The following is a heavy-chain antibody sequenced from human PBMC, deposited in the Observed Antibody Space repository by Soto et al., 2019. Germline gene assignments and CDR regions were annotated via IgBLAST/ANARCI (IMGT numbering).Heavy chain of an antibody. CDR1: GGSISSGGYY. Sequence: SETLSLTCTVSGGSISSGGYYWSWIRQHPGKGLEWIGYIYYSGSTYYNPSLKSRVTKSVDTSKNQFSLKLSSLTAADTAVYYCAKGQGFITMVRGVISAFDYWGQGTLVTVSS. D-gene: IGHD3-10*01. J-gene: IGHJ4*02. V-gene: IGHV4-31*03. CDR3: AKGQGFITMVRGVISAFDY. CDR2: IYYSGST.